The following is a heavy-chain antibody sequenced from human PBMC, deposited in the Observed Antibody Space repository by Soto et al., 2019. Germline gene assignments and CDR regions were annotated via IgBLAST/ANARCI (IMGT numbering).Heavy chain of an antibody. V-gene: IGHV3-33*01. Sequence: QVQLVESGGGVVQPGRSLRLSCAASGFTFSSYGMHWVRQAPGKGLEWVAVIWYDGSNKYYADSVKGRFTISRDNSKNTLYLQMNSLRAEDTAVYYCARGYYGVGGFDPWGQGTLVTVSS. CDR3: ARGYYGVGGFDP. CDR1: GFTFSSYG. D-gene: IGHD4-17*01. J-gene: IGHJ5*02. CDR2: IWYDGSNK.